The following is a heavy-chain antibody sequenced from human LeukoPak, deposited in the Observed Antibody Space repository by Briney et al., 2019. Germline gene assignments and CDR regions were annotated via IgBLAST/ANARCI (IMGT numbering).Heavy chain of an antibody. CDR1: GDSVSSNSAA. D-gene: IGHD6-13*01. J-gene: IGHJ5*02. V-gene: IGHV6-1*01. Sequence: SQTLSLTCAISGDSVSSNSAAWNWIRQSPSRGLEWLGRTYYRSKWYNDYAVSVKSRITINPDTSKNQFSLQLSSVTPEDTAVYYCARGSRLKTPLLRSLIAESRGGWFDPWGQGTLVTVSS. CDR2: TYYRSKWYN. CDR3: ARGSRLKTPLLRSLIAESRGGWFDP.